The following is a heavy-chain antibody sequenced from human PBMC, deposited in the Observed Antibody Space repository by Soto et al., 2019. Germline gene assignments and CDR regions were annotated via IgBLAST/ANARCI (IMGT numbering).Heavy chain of an antibody. CDR2: INPSGGST. CDR3: ARGGVGLYSGYDISTRLLNY. D-gene: IGHD5-12*01. J-gene: IGHJ4*02. V-gene: IGHV1-46*01. Sequence: ASVKVSCKASGYTLTSYYMRWVRQAPGQGIEWMGIINPSGGSTSYAQKFQGRVTMTRDTSTSTVYMELSSLRSEDTAVYYCARGGVGLYSGYDISTRLLNYWGQGTLVTVSS. CDR1: GYTLTSYY.